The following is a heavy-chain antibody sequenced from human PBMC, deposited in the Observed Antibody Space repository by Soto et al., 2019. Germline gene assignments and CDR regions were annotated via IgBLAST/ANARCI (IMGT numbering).Heavy chain of an antibody. CDR1: GGSISSGGYY. CDR2: IYYSGST. J-gene: IGHJ4*02. V-gene: IGHV4-31*03. D-gene: IGHD6-13*01. Sequence: SETLSLTCTVSGGSISSGGYYWSWIRQHPGKGLEWIGYIYYSGSTYYKTSLKSRVTKSVDTSKNQFSLKLSYVTAADTVLYYCARMSSSFPGDFDYWGQGTLVTVSS. CDR3: ARMSSSFPGDFDY.